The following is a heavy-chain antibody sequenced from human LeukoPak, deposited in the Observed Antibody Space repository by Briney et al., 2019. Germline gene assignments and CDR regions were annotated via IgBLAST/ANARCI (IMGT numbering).Heavy chain of an antibody. J-gene: IGHJ4*02. CDR2: IYSGGNT. CDR3: AREWDDSSGYYNY. D-gene: IGHD3-22*01. CDR1: GFTVSSNY. Sequence: GGSLRLSCAASGFTVSSNYMSWARQAPGKGLEWVSVIYSGGNTYYADSGKGRFTISRDNSKKSLYLQMNSLRAEDTAVYYCAREWDDSSGYYNYWGQGTLVTVSS. V-gene: IGHV3-53*01.